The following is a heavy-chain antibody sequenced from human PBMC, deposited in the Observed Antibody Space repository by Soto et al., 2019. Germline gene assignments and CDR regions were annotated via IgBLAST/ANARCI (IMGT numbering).Heavy chain of an antibody. CDR2: IYYIGSI. CDR3: ASIDSSGYYSGEFDY. V-gene: IGHV4-30-4*01. D-gene: IGHD3-22*01. J-gene: IGHJ4*02. Sequence: RLPLSGTVCVGSIRSGDYYWSWIRQPPGKGLEWIGYIYYIGSIYYNPSLKSRVTISVDTSKNQFSLKLSSVTAADTAVYYCASIDSSGYYSGEFDYGGQGTLVTVSS. CDR1: VGSIRSGDYY.